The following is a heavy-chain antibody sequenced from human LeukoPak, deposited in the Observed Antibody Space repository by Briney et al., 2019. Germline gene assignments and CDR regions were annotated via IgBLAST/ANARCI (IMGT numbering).Heavy chain of an antibody. Sequence: ASVTVSCKASGYTFTSYGISWVRQAPGQGLEWMGWISAYNGNTNYAQKFQGRVTMTRNTSISTAYMELSSLRSEDTAVYYCARGRRSYYPLLYYFDYWGQGTLVTVSS. V-gene: IGHV1-18*01. CDR1: GYTFTSYG. J-gene: IGHJ4*02. CDR3: ARGRRSYYPLLYYFDY. D-gene: IGHD1-26*01. CDR2: ISAYNGNT.